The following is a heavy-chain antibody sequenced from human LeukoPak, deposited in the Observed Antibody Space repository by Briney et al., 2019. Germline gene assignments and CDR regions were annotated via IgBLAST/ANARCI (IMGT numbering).Heavy chain of an antibody. CDR1: GGSIRSYY. J-gene: IGHJ6*03. V-gene: IGHV4-59*01. CDR3: ARSVEGYCSGGSCYSYYYYMDV. D-gene: IGHD2-15*01. Sequence: SETLSLTCTVSGGSIRSYYWNWIRQTPGKGLEWIGYIYYSGSTNYNPSLKSRVTISVDTSKNQFSLKLSSVTAADTAVYYCARSVEGYCSGGSCYSYYYYMDVWGKGTTVTVSS. CDR2: IYYSGST.